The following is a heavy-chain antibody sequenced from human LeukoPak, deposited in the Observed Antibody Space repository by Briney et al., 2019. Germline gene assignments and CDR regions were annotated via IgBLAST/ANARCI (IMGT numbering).Heavy chain of an antibody. J-gene: IGHJ4*02. V-gene: IGHV3-53*01. CDR2: IYSGGST. D-gene: IGHD1-14*01. CDR1: GFTFSSYW. CDR3: ARDNPVDY. Sequence: GGSLRLSCAASGFTFSSYWMSWVRQAPGKGLEWVSVIYSGGSTYYADSVKGRFTISRDNSKNTLYLQMNSLRAEDTAVYYCARDNPVDYWGQGTLVTVSS.